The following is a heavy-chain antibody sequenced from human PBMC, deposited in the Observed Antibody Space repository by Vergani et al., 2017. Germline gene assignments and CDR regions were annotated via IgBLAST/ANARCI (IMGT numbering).Heavy chain of an antibody. J-gene: IGHJ4*02. CDR2: IHYRENT. CDR1: FDSIRNLY. CDR3: ASDTHSGQRADG. D-gene: IGHD5-18*01. V-gene: IGHV4-59*11. Sequence: QVQLQESGPGLVKSSETLSLTCSVSFDSIRNLYCNLIRQPPGKGLEWIGSIHYRENTNYNPSLKTRVTMSVDTSKNQFSLTLTSVTAADTAVYYCASDTHSGQRADGWGEGILVTVTS.